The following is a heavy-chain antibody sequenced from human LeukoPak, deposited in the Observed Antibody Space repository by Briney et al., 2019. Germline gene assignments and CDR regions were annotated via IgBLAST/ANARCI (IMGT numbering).Heavy chain of an antibody. CDR3: ARQGSGRAFDI. J-gene: IGHJ3*02. CDR2: MFYNVST. CDR1: GGSISSYY. Sequence: PSETLSLTCTVSGGSISSYYWNWIRQPPGKGLEWIAYMFYNVSTNYSPSLKRRVTISVDTSKNQFSLKLISVTAADTAVYFCARQGSGRAFDIWGQGTLVTVSS. V-gene: IGHV4-59*08.